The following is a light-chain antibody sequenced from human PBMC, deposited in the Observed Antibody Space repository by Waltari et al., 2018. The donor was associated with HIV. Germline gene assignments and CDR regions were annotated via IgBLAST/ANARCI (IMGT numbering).Light chain of an antibody. CDR2: EGT. CDR1: SSDVGSCKF. J-gene: IGLJ3*02. V-gene: IGLV2-23*01. CDR3: CSCATPNTRV. Sequence: QSALTQPASVSGSPGQSISISCTGTSSDVGSCKFVSWYQPHPGKAPKLLIYEGTKRPAGVANRFSASKSGNTASLTISGLQAEDEADYYCCSCATPNTRVFGGGTTLTVL.